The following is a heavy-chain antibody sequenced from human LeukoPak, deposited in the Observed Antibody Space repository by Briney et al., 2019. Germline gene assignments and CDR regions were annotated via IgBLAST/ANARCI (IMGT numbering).Heavy chain of an antibody. J-gene: IGHJ3*02. CDR1: GYSISSGYY. CDR2: IYYSGST. Sequence: SETLSLTCTVSGYSISSGYYWGWIRQPPGKGLEWIGYIYYSGSTYYNPSLKSRVTISVDTSKNQFSLKLSSVTAADTAVYYCAREVLGAFDIWGQGTMVTVSS. D-gene: IGHD3-3*02. V-gene: IGHV4-38-2*02. CDR3: AREVLGAFDI.